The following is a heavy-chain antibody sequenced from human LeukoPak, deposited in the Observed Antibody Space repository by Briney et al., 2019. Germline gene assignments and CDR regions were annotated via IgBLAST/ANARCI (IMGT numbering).Heavy chain of an antibody. CDR1: GFTFSSYG. D-gene: IGHD3-9*01. CDR3: ARGKTSDDIIEDGFDI. Sequence: AGGSLRLSCAASGFTFSSYGMYWVRQAPGKGLEWVAFIRYDGSNKYYADSVKGRFTISRDYSQNTLLLQMNSLRAEDTALYYCARGKTSDDIIEDGFDIWGQGTMVAVSS. V-gene: IGHV3-30*02. J-gene: IGHJ3*02. CDR2: IRYDGSNK.